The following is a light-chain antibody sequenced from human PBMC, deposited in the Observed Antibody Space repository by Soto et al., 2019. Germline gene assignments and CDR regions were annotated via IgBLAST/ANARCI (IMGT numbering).Light chain of an antibody. J-gene: IGLJ1*01. V-gene: IGLV2-8*01. CDR2: EVT. CDR1: RSDVGGYNY. CDR3: SSYAGRNTYV. Sequence: QSALTQPPSASGSPGQSVTISCTGTRSDVGGYNYVSWYQQHPGKAPKLMIYEVTKRPSGVPDRFSGSKSGNTASLTVSGLQAEDEADYYCSSYAGRNTYVFGTGTKVTVL.